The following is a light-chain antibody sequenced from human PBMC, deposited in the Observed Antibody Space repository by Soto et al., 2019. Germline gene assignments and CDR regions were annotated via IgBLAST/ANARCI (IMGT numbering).Light chain of an antibody. CDR3: QQYGSSPRIT. Sequence: EIVMTQSPATLSVSPGGRATLSCRASQSISDTLAWYQQKPGQAPRLLIHGASTRATGFPARFSGSGSGTDFTPTISRLEPQDFAVYYCQQYGSSPRITFGQGTRLEIK. J-gene: IGKJ5*01. CDR2: GAS. V-gene: IGKV3-15*01. CDR1: QSISDT.